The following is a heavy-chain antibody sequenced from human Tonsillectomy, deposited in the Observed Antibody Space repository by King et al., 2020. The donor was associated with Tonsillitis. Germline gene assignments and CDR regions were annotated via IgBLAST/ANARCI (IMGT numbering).Heavy chain of an antibody. CDR1: GSPFSVYN. Sequence: VQLVESGGGLVQPGGSLRLSCAVSGSPFSVYNMNGVRQATGKGREWISYIKDISSQIYYAGAVRGRFTIYRDNAKSSLFLQMNSLRDEDSALYSCATDNGHDLSSSAVDHWGQGTLVTVSS. D-gene: IGHD5-12*01. CDR2: IKDISSQI. V-gene: IGHV3-48*02. CDR3: ATDNGHDLSSSAVDH. J-gene: IGHJ1*01.